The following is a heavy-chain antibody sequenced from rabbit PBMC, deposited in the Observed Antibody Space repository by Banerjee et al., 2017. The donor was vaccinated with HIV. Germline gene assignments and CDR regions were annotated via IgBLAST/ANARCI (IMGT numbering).Heavy chain of an antibody. D-gene: IGHD1-1*01. CDR2: IYTDSSGST. CDR1: GFDISSYHM. Sequence: QEQLKETGGGLVTPGGSLTLSCKASGFDISSYHMSWVRQAPGKGLEWIACIYTDSSGSTYYASWAKGRFTISKTSSTTVTLQMTSLTAADTATYFCARFFPANSAYYDLWGPGTLVTVS. CDR3: ARFFPANSAYYDL. V-gene: IGHV1S45*01. J-gene: IGHJ4*01.